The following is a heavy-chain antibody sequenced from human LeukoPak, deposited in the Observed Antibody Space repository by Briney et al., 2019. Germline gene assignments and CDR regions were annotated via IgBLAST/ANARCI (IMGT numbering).Heavy chain of an antibody. CDR2: IKQDGSEK. CDR1: GFTYSRYW. D-gene: IGHD4-17*01. V-gene: IGHV3-7*03. Sequence: PGGSLRLSCGASGFTYSRYWMSWVRQAPGKGLEGVANIKQDGSEKYYVDSVKGRFTISRDNAKNSLYLQMNSLRAEDTAVYYCARVRYGDYGFDAFDIWGQGTMVTVSS. J-gene: IGHJ3*02. CDR3: ARVRYGDYGFDAFDI.